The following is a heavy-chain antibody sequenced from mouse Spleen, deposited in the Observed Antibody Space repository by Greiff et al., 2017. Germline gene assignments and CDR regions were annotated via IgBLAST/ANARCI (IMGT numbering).Heavy chain of an antibody. CDR3: ARSPSNWSYAMDY. Sequence: VQLQQSGAELVKPGASVKLSCTASGFNIKDTYMHWVKQRPEQGLEWIGRIDPANGNTKYDPKFQGKATLTADTSSNTAYLQLSSLTSEDTAVYYCARSPSNWSYAMDYWGQGTSVTVSS. D-gene: IGHD4-1*02. CDR2: IDPANGNT. J-gene: IGHJ4*01. CDR1: GFNIKDTY. V-gene: IGHV14-3*02.